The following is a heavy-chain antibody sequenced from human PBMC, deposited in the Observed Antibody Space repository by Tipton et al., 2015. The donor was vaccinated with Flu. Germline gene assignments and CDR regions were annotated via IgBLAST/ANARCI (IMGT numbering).Heavy chain of an antibody. V-gene: IGHV4-39*07. Sequence: TLSLTCTVSGGSISSSNYYWGWIRQPPGKGLEWIGSIYYSGSTYYNPSLKSRVTISVDTPKNQFSLKLSSVTAADTAVYYCARSSYSGSYGGGYFDYWGQGTLVTVSS. D-gene: IGHD1-26*01. CDR2: IYYSGST. CDR3: ARSSYSGSYGGGYFDY. J-gene: IGHJ4*02. CDR1: GGSISSSNYY.